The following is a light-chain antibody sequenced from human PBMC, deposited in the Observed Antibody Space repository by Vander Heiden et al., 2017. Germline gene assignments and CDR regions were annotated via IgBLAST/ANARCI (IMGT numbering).Light chain of an antibody. J-gene: IGKJ1*01. CDR3: QQYNSWPPT. CDR1: QSVSSN. Sequence: EIVMTQSPATLSVSPGERATLSCRASQSVSSNLAWYQQKPGQAPRLLIYGASTRATGIPARFSGSGSRTEFTLTISNLQSEDFAVYYCQQYNSWPPTFGQGTKVEIK. CDR2: GAS. V-gene: IGKV3D-15*01.